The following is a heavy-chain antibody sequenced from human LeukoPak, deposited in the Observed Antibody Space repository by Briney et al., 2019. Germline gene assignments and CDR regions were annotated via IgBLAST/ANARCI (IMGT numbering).Heavy chain of an antibody. D-gene: IGHD3-10*01. Sequence: GGSLRLSCAASGFTFSRYWMSWVRQAPGKGLEWVAVFSSDGRSTFYAENVQGRFTLSRDNSKNTLSLQMNSLRAEDTAVYYCAKSYYYHSGSFDYWGQGTLVTVSS. CDR3: AKSYYYHSGSFDY. CDR2: FSSDGRST. CDR1: GFTFSRYW. V-gene: IGHV3-30*18. J-gene: IGHJ4*02.